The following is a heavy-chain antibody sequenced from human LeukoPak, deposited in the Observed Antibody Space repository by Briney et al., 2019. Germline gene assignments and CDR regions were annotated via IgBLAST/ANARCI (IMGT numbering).Heavy chain of an antibody. CDR3: ARDHDYGGKDWFDP. CDR2: IIPIFGTA. J-gene: IGHJ5*02. CDR1: GGTFSSYA. V-gene: IGHV1-69*13. Sequence: SVKVSCKASGGTFSSYAISWVRQAPGQGLEWMGGIIPIFGTANYAQKFQGRVTITADESTSTAYMELSSLRSEDTAVYYCARDHDYGGKDWFDPWGQGTLVTVSS. D-gene: IGHD4-23*01.